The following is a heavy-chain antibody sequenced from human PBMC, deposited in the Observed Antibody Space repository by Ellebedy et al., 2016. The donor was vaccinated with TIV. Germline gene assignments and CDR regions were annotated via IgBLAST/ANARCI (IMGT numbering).Heavy chain of an antibody. CDR2: IGLRSNYK. CDR1: GFTFSNYA. Sequence: GESLKISCAASGFTFSNYAMAWVRQAPGKGLEWVSAIGLRSNYKFYADSVKGRIAISRDNSENTLFLQMHSLRGEDTAVYYCAKELVSRDSLTFDYWGQGVLVTVSS. J-gene: IGHJ4*02. D-gene: IGHD3-9*01. V-gene: IGHV3-23*01. CDR3: AKELVSRDSLTFDY.